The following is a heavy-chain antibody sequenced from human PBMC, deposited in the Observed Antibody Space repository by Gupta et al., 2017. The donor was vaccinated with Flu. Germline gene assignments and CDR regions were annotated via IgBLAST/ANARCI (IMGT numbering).Heavy chain of an antibody. J-gene: IGHJ2*01. CDR1: DGCFCGHY. CDR3: ARAAYNWNYLWFPRGIWYFDL. V-gene: IGHV4-59*08. CDR2: IYYSGST. D-gene: IGHD1-7*01. Sequence: TGSDGCFCGHYWSWIRQPPGKGLEWIGYIYYSGSTNYNPSLKSRVTISVDTSKNQFSLKLSSVTAADTAVYYCARAAYNWNYLWFPRGIWYFDLWGRGTLVTVSS.